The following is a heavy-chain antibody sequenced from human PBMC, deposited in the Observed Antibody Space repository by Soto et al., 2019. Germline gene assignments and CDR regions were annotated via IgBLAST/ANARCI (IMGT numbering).Heavy chain of an antibody. V-gene: IGHV1-69*06. CDR3: ARFAESSGYMDI. CDR1: GGSFGNNA. D-gene: IGHD5-12*01. J-gene: IGHJ4*02. Sequence: QVQLVQSGAEVRKSGSTVKVSCQASGGSFGNNAISWVRQAPGQGLEWMGGIVPIFGTINYAQKFQGRVTITADKSTNVAYLELSNLRSEDTATYFCARFAESSGYMDIWGQGALVTVSS. CDR2: IVPIFGTI.